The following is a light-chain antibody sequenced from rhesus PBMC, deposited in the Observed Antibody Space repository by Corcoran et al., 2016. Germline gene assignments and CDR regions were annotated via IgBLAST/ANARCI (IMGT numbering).Light chain of an antibody. J-gene: IGKJ4*01. V-gene: IGKV1-37*01. Sequence: DIQMTQSPSSLSASVGDTVTITCRTSQGISRYLAWYQQKPGKAPKPLIYYASNMESGVPSRFSGRGSGTEFTLTISSLHPEDFASYSCQQYNSVPLIFGGGAKVEIK. CDR1: QGISRY. CDR2: YAS. CDR3: QQYNSVPLI.